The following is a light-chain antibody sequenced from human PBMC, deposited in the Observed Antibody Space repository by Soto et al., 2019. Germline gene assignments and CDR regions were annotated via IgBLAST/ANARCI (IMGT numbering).Light chain of an antibody. CDR1: QSVRTY. CDR2: DAS. J-gene: IGKJ5*01. V-gene: IGKV3-11*01. Sequence: EIVLTQSPVTLSSSPGERATLSCRASQSVRTYLAWYQVKPGQAPRLLIYDASRRDSGVPARFSGSGSGTDFTLTISSLEPEDFALYYCQQRNTWPPITFGQGTRLEIK. CDR3: QQRNTWPPIT.